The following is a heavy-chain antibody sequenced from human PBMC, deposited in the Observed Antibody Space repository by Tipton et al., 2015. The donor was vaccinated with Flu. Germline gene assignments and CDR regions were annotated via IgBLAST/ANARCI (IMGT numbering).Heavy chain of an antibody. CDR1: GYTFTSYG. CDR3: VRGEFPARTIDAFDI. D-gene: IGHD3-10*01. CDR2: FSAYNGNG. Sequence: QVQLVQSGAEVKKPGASVKVSCKASGYTFTSYGISWVRQAPGQGLEWMGGFSAYNGNGIYAQKFQGRVTMTTDTSTSSAYMELRSLRTDDTAVYYCVRGEFPARTIDAFDIWGQGTMVTVSS. V-gene: IGHV1-18*01. J-gene: IGHJ3*02.